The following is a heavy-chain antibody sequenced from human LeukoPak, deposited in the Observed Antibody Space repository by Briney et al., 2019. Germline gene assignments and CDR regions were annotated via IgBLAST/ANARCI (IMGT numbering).Heavy chain of an antibody. CDR1: GFDLSTYE. CDR3: ARGDPHADL. J-gene: IGHJ5*02. Sequence: GGSLRLPCAASGFDLSTYEMNWVRQAPGKGLEWIADITISGHTKNYADSVKGRFTISRDNARTSLYLQMNSLRVEDTGVYYCARGDPHADLWGQGTLATVSS. CDR2: ITISGHTK. V-gene: IGHV3-48*03.